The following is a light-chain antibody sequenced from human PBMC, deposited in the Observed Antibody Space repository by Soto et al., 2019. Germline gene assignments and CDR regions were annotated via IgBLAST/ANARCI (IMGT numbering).Light chain of an antibody. J-gene: IGKJ4*01. CDR3: XQYGSSLT. Sequence: EIVMTQSPATLSLSPGESATLSCRGSQSVSGKLAWYQHQPGQTHRLLIYDASTRATGIQARFSGSGSGTDSTLTIRRLEPEDFAVYYCXQYGSSLTCGGGTKVDIK. CDR1: QSVSGK. CDR2: DAS. V-gene: IGKV3D-20*01.